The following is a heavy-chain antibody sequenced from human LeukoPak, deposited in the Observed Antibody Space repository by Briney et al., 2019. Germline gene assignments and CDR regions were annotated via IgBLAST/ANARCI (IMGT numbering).Heavy chain of an antibody. Sequence: PGGSLRLSCAASGFTFSSYAMSWVRQAPGKGLEWVSAISGSGDSTYYADSVKGRFTISRDNSKNTLYLQMNSLRAEDTAVYYCAKEIAAAGVYYYGMDVWGQGTTVTVSS. D-gene: IGHD6-13*01. CDR2: ISGSGDST. CDR1: GFTFSSYA. J-gene: IGHJ6*02. CDR3: AKEIAAAGVYYYGMDV. V-gene: IGHV3-23*01.